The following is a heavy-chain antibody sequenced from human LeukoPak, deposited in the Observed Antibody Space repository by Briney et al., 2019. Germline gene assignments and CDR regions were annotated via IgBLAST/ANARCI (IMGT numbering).Heavy chain of an antibody. Sequence: GESLKISCKGSAYSFTSYWIGWLRQMPWKRLEWMGIIYPGDSDTRYSPSFQGQVTISADKSISTAYLQWSSLKASDTAMYYCARTGEMATKFDYWGQGTLVTVSS. CDR2: IYPGDSDT. D-gene: IGHD5-24*01. CDR3: ARTGEMATKFDY. CDR1: AYSFTSYW. V-gene: IGHV5-51*01. J-gene: IGHJ4*02.